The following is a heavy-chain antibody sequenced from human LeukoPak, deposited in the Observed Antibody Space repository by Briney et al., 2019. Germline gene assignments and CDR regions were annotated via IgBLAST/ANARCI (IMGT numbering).Heavy chain of an antibody. D-gene: IGHD2-2*01. Sequence: SETLSLTCTVSGGSISSYYWSWIRQPAGKGLEWIGRIYTSGSTNYNPSLKSRVTMSVDTSKNQFSLKLSSVTAADTAVYYCGRPWYCSSTSCSGFDYWGQGTLVTASS. CDR1: GGSISSYY. V-gene: IGHV4-4*07. CDR2: IYTSGST. CDR3: GRPWYCSSTSCSGFDY. J-gene: IGHJ4*02.